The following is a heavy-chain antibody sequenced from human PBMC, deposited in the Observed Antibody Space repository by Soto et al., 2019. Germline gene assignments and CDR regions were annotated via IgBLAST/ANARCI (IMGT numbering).Heavy chain of an antibody. CDR3: AREGSRDYGGY. V-gene: IGHV1-69*04. Sequence: ASVKGSCKASGGTFSSYTISWVRQAPGQGLEWMGRIIPILGIANYAQKFQGRVTITADKSTSTAYMELSSLRSEDTAVYYCAREGSRDYGGYWGQGTLVTVSS. J-gene: IGHJ4*02. D-gene: IGHD4-17*01. CDR2: IIPILGIA. CDR1: GGTFSSYT.